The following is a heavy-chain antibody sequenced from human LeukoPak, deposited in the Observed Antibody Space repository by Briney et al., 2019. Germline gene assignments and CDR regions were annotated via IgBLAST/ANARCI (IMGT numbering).Heavy chain of an antibody. D-gene: IGHD2-21*01. V-gene: IGHV4-39*01. CDR3: ASGLAYCGGDCYSRFDP. Sequence: PSETLSLTCTVSGGPISSSSYYWGWIRQPPGKGLEWTRSIYYSGSTYYNPSLKSRVTISVDTSKNQFSLKLSSVTAADTAVYYCASGLAYCGGDCYSRFDPWGQGTLVTVSS. CDR1: GGPISSSSYY. CDR2: IYYSGST. J-gene: IGHJ5*02.